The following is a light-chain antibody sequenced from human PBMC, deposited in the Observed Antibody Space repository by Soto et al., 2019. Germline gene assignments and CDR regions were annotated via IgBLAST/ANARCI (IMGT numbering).Light chain of an antibody. CDR1: QSLLHSDGKPY. CDR2: LGS. Sequence: VVMTQTPLSLSVTPGQSASISCKSSQSLLHSDGKPYWYWSLQKPGQSPQXXIYLGSNRASGVPDRFSGSGSGTDFTLKISRVEAEDVGVYHCMQALRAPPTFGQGTKVDIK. V-gene: IGKV2-28*01. J-gene: IGKJ1*01. CDR3: MQALRAPPT.